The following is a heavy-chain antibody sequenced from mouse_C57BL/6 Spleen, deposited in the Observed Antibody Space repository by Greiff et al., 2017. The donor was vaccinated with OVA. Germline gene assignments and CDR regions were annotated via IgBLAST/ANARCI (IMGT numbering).Heavy chain of an antibody. V-gene: IGHV1-18*01. CDR1: GYTFTDYN. Sequence: EVQLQQSGPELVKPGASVKIPCKASGYTFTDYNMDWVKQSHGKSLEWIGDINPNNGGTIYNQKFKGKATLTVDQSSSTAYMELRSLTSEDTAVYYCAKGGYGHWYFDVWGTGTTVTVSS. J-gene: IGHJ1*03. D-gene: IGHD2-10*02. CDR3: AKGGYGHWYFDV. CDR2: INPNNGGT.